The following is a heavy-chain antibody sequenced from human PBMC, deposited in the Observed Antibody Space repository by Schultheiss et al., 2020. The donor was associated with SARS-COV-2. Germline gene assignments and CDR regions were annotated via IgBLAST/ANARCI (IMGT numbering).Heavy chain of an antibody. CDR3: AKGGGYCSGGTCYSGFDFDY. CDR1: GYSFTSYW. J-gene: IGHJ4*02. CDR2: VDPSDSYT. V-gene: IGHV5-10-1*01. Sequence: GESLKISCKGSGYSFTSYWISWVRQMPGKGLEWMGRVDPSDSYTNYSPSFQGHVTMSADKSISSAYLQWSSLKASDTAMYYCAKGGGYCSGGTCYSGFDFDYWGQGTLVTVSS. D-gene: IGHD2-15*01.